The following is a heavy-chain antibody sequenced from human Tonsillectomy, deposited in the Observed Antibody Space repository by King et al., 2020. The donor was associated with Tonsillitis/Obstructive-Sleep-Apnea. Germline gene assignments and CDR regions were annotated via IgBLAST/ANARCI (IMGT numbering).Heavy chain of an antibody. J-gene: IGHJ4*02. CDR2: ISYSGST. CDR1: GGSISSHY. D-gene: IGHD6-19*01. Sequence: VQLQESGPGLVKPSETLSLTCTVSGGSISSHYWSWIRQPPGKGLEWIGYISYSGSTNYNPSLKRRVTISVDTSKNQFSLKLSSVTDADTAVYYCARVGYSSGWHESDYWGQGTLVTVSS. CDR3: ARVGYSSGWHESDY. V-gene: IGHV4-59*11.